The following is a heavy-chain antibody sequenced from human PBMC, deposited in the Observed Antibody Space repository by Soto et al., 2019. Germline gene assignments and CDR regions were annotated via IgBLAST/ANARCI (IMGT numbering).Heavy chain of an antibody. Sequence: SETLSLTCTVSGDSISSDGYHWSWIRQSPGKGPEWIGYIYNGGRTSYRPSLESRINMSLDATKNSYSLRLTSVTAADTAVYYCARAPVGMDSINFFDHWGQGILVTVSS. J-gene: IGHJ4*02. CDR2: IYNGGRT. D-gene: IGHD2-8*01. V-gene: IGHV4-30-4*01. CDR1: GDSISSDGYH. CDR3: ARAPVGMDSINFFDH.